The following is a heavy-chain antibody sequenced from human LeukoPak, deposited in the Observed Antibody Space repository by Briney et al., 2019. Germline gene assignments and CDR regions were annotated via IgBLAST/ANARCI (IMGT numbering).Heavy chain of an antibody. CDR2: ISAYNGNT. CDR1: GYTFTSYG. D-gene: IGHD2-2*01. Sequence: ASVKVSCKASGYTFTSYGISWVRQAPGQGLEWMGWISAYNGNTNYAQKLQGRVTMTTDTSTSTAYMELRSLRSDDTAVYYCARVGSYQDIVVAPAAYYYYYMDVWGKGTTVTVSS. J-gene: IGHJ6*03. CDR3: ARVGSYQDIVVAPAAYYYYYMDV. V-gene: IGHV1-18*01.